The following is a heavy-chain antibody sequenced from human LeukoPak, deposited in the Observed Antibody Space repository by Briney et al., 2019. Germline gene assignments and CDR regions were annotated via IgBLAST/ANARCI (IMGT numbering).Heavy chain of an antibody. CDR3: AKGGFGGWYNFDY. CDR2: ISSNGGST. Sequence: GGSLRLSCAASGFTFSSYAMHWVRQAPGKGLEYVSAISSNGGSTYYANSVKSRFTISRDNSKNTLYLQMGSLRAEDMAVYYCAKGGFGGWYNFDYWGQGTLVTVSS. J-gene: IGHJ4*02. V-gene: IGHV3-64*01. CDR1: GFTFSSYA. D-gene: IGHD6-19*01.